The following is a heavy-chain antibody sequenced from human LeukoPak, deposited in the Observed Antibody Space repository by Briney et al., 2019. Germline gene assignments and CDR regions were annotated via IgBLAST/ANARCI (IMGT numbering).Heavy chain of an antibody. J-gene: IGHJ6*02. Sequence: SETLSLTCSVSGTSISNYSWSWIRQPAGKGLEWIGRFDKGGSTKYNFSLKSRVTVSVDTSKNLFSLKLSSVAAADTAVYYCARERYDYRSGHDKGMDVWGQGTRVTVSS. D-gene: IGHD5-12*01. CDR1: GTSISNYS. CDR2: FDKGGST. CDR3: ARERYDYRSGHDKGMDV. V-gene: IGHV4-4*07.